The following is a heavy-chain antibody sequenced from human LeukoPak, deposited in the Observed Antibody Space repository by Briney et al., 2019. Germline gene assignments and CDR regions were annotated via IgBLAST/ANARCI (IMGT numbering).Heavy chain of an antibody. Sequence: SVKVSCKVSGYTLTELSMQWVRQAPGKGLEWMGGFGTEDGETIYAEKFQGRVTMTEDTSTDTAHMELSSLRSEDTAVYYCSTLIAVAIDFDYWGQGTLVAVSS. CDR1: GYTLTELS. CDR2: FGTEDGET. J-gene: IGHJ4*02. CDR3: STLIAVAIDFDY. D-gene: IGHD6-19*01. V-gene: IGHV1-24*01.